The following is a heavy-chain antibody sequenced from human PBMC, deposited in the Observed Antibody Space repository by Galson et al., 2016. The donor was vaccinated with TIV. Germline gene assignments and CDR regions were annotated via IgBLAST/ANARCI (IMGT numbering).Heavy chain of an antibody. CDR1: GFSVNDNY. CDR2: ISSGGST. D-gene: IGHD2-21*01. CDR3: ARDRRHCGNECYLYYYYGMDV. Sequence: SLRLSCAASGFSVNDNYMSWVRQAPGRGLEWVSIISSGGSTNYVDSVKGRFTISRDFSKNTLFLQMHSLRAEDSAVYYCARDRRHCGNECYLYYYYGMDVGGPGTTVTVSS. V-gene: IGHV3-66*02. J-gene: IGHJ6*02.